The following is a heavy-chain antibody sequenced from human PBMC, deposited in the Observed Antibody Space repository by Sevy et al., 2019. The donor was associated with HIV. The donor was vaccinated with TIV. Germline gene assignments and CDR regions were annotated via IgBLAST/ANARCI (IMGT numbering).Heavy chain of an antibody. CDR2: IYYSGST. Sequence: SETLSLTCTVSGGSISSYYWSWIRQPPGKGLEWIGYIYYSGSTNYNPSLKSRVTISVDTSKNQFSLKLSSVTAADTAVYYCARENRYCSSTSCYVGRDVWGQGTTVTVSS. CDR1: GGSISSYY. J-gene: IGHJ6*02. CDR3: ARENRYCSSTSCYVGRDV. D-gene: IGHD2-2*01. V-gene: IGHV4-59*01.